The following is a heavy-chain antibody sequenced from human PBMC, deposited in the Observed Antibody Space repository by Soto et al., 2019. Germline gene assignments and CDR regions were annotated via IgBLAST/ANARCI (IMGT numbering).Heavy chain of an antibody. Sequence: QITLKESGPTLVKPTQTLTLTCTFSGFSLSTSGVGVGWVRQPPGKALEWLALVYWTDVKRYNPSLNSRLTITKETSKNQAILTMTNMDPVDSATYFCAHFRGRCGSSCDRPFNYWGQGTLVTVSS. V-gene: IGHV2-5*01. CDR2: VYWTDVK. CDR3: AHFRGRCGSSCDRPFNY. D-gene: IGHD6-6*01. J-gene: IGHJ4*02. CDR1: GFSLSTSGVG.